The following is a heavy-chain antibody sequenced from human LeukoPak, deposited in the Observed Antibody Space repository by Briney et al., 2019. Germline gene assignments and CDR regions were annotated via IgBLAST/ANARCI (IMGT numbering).Heavy chain of an antibody. CDR2: INSDGSST. CDR3: ARVVQNYYYYMDV. V-gene: IGHV3-74*01. J-gene: IGHJ6*03. Sequence: GGSLRLSCAASGFTFSSYWMHWVRQAPGKGLVWVSRINSDGSSTSYADSVKGRFTVSRDNAKNTLYLQMNSLRAEDTAVYYCARVVQNYYYYMDVWGKGTTVTVSS. D-gene: IGHD2-15*01. CDR1: GFTFSSYW.